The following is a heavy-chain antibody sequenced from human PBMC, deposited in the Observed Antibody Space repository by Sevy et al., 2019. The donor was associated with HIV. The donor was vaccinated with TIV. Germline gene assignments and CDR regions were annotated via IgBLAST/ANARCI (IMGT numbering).Heavy chain of an antibody. Sequence: GGSLRLSCAASGFTFKSYGMHWVRQAPGKGLEWVTFIRNDGSTKYYADSVRGRFTASRDNSKNTLYLHMNSLRPEETAVYYCVKGPHPAVTTSYALDVWGQGTTVTVSS. D-gene: IGHD4-17*01. CDR2: IRNDGSTK. CDR3: VKGPHPAVTTSYALDV. J-gene: IGHJ6*02. V-gene: IGHV3-30*02. CDR1: GFTFKSYG.